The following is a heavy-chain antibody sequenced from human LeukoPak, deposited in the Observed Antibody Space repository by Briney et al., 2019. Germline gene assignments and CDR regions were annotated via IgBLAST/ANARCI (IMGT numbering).Heavy chain of an antibody. Sequence: GGTPRPSRSASGLTSSSSATQSVPEAPGGALDYLSCISTDGGTYYADSVMGRFTISRGNSKNTVFLQANSLRPDDTAGYYCVKRSAVAGVAENWGQGTLVTVSS. V-gene: IGHV3-64D*06. D-gene: IGHD6-19*01. CDR3: VKRSAVAGVAEN. CDR1: GLTSSSSA. CDR2: ISTDGGT. J-gene: IGHJ1*01.